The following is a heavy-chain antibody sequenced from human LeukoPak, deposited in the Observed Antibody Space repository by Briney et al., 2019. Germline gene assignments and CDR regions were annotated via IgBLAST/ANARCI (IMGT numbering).Heavy chain of an antibody. CDR3: AREAVVPAATDNWFDP. CDR2: INPKSGGT. J-gene: IGHJ5*02. D-gene: IGHD2-2*01. Sequence: ASVKVSCKASGYTFTGYYMHWVRQAPGQGLEWMGWINPKSGGTNYAQKFQGRVTMTRDTSISTAYMELSRLRSDDTAVYYCAREAVVPAATDNWFDPWGQGTLVTVSS. CDR1: GYTFTGYY. V-gene: IGHV1-2*02.